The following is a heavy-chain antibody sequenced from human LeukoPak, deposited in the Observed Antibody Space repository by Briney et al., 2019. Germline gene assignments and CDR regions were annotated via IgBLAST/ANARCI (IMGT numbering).Heavy chain of an antibody. D-gene: IGHD3-22*01. V-gene: IGHV1-2*04. CDR1: GYTFTGYY. CDR2: INPNSGGT. CDR3: ARSGDSSGYYYGERY. Sequence: ASVKVSCKASGYTFTGYYMHWVRQAPGQGLEWMGWINPNSGGTNYAQKFQGWVTMTRDTSISTAYMELSSLRSEDTAVYYCARSGDSSGYYYGERYWGQGTLVTVSS. J-gene: IGHJ4*02.